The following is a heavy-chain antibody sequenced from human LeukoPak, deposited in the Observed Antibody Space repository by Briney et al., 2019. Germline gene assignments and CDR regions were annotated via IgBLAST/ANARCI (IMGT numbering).Heavy chain of an antibody. V-gene: IGHV3-23*01. Sequence: SGGSPRLSCAASGFKFSNYAMSWVRQAPGRGLEWVSGIVNSGSRTYYADSVQGRFTISRGNSQNTLYLQMNSLRAEDTALYYCAKLSDKYCSGGSCYLDYWGQGALVTVSS. CDR2: IVNSGSRT. CDR3: AKLSDKYCSGGSCYLDY. J-gene: IGHJ4*02. CDR1: GFKFSNYA. D-gene: IGHD2-15*01.